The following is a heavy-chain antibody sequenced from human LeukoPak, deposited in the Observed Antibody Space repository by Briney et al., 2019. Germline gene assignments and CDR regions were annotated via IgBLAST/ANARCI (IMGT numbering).Heavy chain of an antibody. CDR2: ISYSGST. Sequence: SETLSLTCTVSGGSISSFHGSWIRQPPGQGLEWIGYISYSGSTNYNPSLKSRITISLDTSKNHFSLKLSSVTAADTAIYYCARLGSSGQEFDYWGQGTLVTVSS. J-gene: IGHJ4*02. CDR3: ARLGSSGQEFDY. V-gene: IGHV4-59*08. D-gene: IGHD3-22*01. CDR1: GGSISSFH.